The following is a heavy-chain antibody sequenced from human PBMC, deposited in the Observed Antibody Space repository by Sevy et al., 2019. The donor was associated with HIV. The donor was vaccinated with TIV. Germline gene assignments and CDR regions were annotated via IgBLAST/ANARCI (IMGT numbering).Heavy chain of an antibody. D-gene: IGHD6-13*01. CDR3: ARDGGNSVTWYPLY. V-gene: IGHV3-30-3*01. CDR1: GFAFRSYA. Sequence: GGSLRLSCAASGFAFRSYAMHWVRQAPGKGLEWVAVISYEGTETFYAASVEGRFTISRDNSKNTLSLLINSLRPEDVAVYYCARDGGNSVTWYPLYWGHGTLVTVSS. J-gene: IGHJ4*01. CDR2: ISYEGTET.